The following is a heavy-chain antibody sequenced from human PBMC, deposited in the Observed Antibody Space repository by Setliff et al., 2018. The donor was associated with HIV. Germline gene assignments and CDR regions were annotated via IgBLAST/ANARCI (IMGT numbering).Heavy chain of an antibody. CDR1: GYSFTTYW. CDR2: LYPGDSDT. J-gene: IGHJ5*02. CDR3: ARVPNSPYYSNVWYADH. Sequence: PGESLKISCKTSGYSFTTYWIGWVRQMPGKGLEWMAILYPGDSDTRYSPSFQSQVTVSADKSIGTAYLQWNSLKASDTALYFCARVPNSPYYSNVWYADHWGQGTLVTVSS. D-gene: IGHD3-22*01. V-gene: IGHV5-51*01.